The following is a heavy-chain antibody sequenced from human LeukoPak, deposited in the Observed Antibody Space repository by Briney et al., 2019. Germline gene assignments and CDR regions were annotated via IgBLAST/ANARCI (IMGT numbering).Heavy chain of an antibody. CDR3: ARSTMIVEYAFDI. CDR2: ISYDGSNK. CDR1: GFTFSSYA. D-gene: IGHD3-22*01. Sequence: PGGSLRLSCAASGFTFSSYAMHWVRQAPGKGLEWVAIISYDGSNKYYADSVKGRFTISRDNSKNTLYLQLNSLRPDDTTVYYCARSTMIVEYAFDIWGQGTMVTVSS. J-gene: IGHJ3*02. V-gene: IGHV3-30*04.